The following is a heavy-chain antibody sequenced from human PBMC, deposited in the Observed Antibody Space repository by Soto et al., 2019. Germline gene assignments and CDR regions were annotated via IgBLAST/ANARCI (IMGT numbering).Heavy chain of an antibody. CDR3: ARAVVVPAADWFDP. CDR2: IYHSGST. J-gene: IGHJ5*02. CDR1: GGSISSGGYS. V-gene: IGHV4-30-2*01. Sequence: SETLSLTCAVSGGSISSGGYSWSWIRQPPGKGLEWIGYIYHSGSTYYNPSLKSRVTISVDRSKNQFSLKLSSVTAADTAVYYCARAVVVPAADWFDPWGQGTLVTVSS. D-gene: IGHD2-2*01.